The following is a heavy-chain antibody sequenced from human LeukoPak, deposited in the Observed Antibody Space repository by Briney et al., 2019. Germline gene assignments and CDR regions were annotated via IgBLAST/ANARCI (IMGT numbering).Heavy chain of an antibody. D-gene: IGHD3-10*01. V-gene: IGHV1-69*05. CDR2: IIPIFGTA. J-gene: IGHJ4*02. Sequence: SVKVSCKASGGTFSSYAISWVRQAPGQGLEWMGRIIPIFGTANYAQKFQGRVTITTDESTSTAYMELSSLRSEDTAVYYCARGPSRTFWSYSMVYWGQGTLVTVSS. CDR1: GGTFSSYA. CDR3: ARGPSRTFWSYSMVY.